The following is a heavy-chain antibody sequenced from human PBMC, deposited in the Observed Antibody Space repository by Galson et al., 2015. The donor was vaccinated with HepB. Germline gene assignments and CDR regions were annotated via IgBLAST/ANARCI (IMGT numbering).Heavy chain of an antibody. CDR2: IYYSGNT. V-gene: IGHV4-59*01. CDR3: ARAYYGDNDAFDI. Sequence: ETLSLTCTVSGDSINNSHWTWIRQPPGKGLDWIGTIYYSGNTYYNPSLKGRVTISVDMSKNQFSLRLSSVTAADTAVYYCARAYYGDNDAFDIWGQGTMVTVSS. CDR1: GDSINNSH. J-gene: IGHJ3*02. D-gene: IGHD4-17*01.